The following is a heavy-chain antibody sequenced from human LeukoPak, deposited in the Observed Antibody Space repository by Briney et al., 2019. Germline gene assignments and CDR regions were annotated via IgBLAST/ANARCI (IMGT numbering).Heavy chain of an antibody. CDR2: ISAYNGNT. CDR1: GYTFTSYG. V-gene: IGHV1-18*01. J-gene: IGHJ4*02. D-gene: IGHD3-22*01. CDR3: ARASYDSSGYYPHSDY. Sequence: ASVKVSCKASGYTFTSYGISWVRRAPGQGLEWMGWISAYNGNTNYAQKLQGRVTMTTDTSTSTAYMELRSLRSDDTAVYYCARASYDSSGYYPHSDYWGQGTLVTVSS.